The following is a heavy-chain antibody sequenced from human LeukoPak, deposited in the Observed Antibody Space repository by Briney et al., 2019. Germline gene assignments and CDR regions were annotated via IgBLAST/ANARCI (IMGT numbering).Heavy chain of an antibody. Sequence: GSLRLSCGASGFTFINAWIIRVRQAPGKGLEGVGRIKSKTDGGTTDCASPVKGSFTISRDDSKTTMSLQMHSIKTEATDVYYYSSVLLRFGTYYFDYWGQGTLVTVSS. CDR1: GFTFINAW. D-gene: IGHD3-10*01. CDR3: SSVLLRFGTYYFDY. CDR2: IKSKTDGGTT. J-gene: IGHJ4*02. V-gene: IGHV3-15*01.